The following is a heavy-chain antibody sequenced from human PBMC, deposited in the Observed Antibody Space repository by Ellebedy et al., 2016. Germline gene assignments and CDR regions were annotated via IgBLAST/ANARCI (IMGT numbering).Heavy chain of an antibody. CDR2: IKSKTDGETT. CDR1: GFTFINAW. CDR3: TTFAYSSGWS. V-gene: IGHV3-15*01. Sequence: GGSLRLXCAASGFTFINAWMSWVRQAPGKGLEWVGRIKSKTDGETTDNAAPVKGRFTISRDDSKDTLYLQMNSLKTEDTAVYYCTTFAYSSGWSWGQGTLVTVSS. D-gene: IGHD6-19*01. J-gene: IGHJ4*02.